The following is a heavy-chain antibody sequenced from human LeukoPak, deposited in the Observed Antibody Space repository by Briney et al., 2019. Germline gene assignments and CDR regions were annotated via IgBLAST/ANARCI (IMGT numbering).Heavy chain of an antibody. CDR1: GFTFSSYG. J-gene: IGHJ4*02. D-gene: IGHD3-3*01. CDR2: IWYDGSNK. V-gene: IGHV3-33*01. CDR3: PRWRFPAFGDFDY. Sequence: GGSLRLSCAASGFTFSSYGMHWVRQAPGKGLEWGAVIWYDGSNKYYADSVKGRFTISRDNSKHTLYLQMNSLRAEDTAVYYCPRWRFPAFGDFDYWGQGTLVTVSP.